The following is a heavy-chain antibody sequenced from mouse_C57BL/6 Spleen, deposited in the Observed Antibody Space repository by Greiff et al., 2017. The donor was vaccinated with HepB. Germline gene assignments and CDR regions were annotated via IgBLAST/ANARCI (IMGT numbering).Heavy chain of an antibody. CDR3: VRNDYYAMDY. J-gene: IGHJ4*01. CDR2: IRSKSNNYAT. V-gene: IGHV10-1*01. CDR1: GFSFNTYA. Sequence: EVQLVESGGGLVQPKGSLKLSCAASGFSFNTYAMNWVRQAPGKGLEWVARIRSKSNNYATYYADSVKDRFTISRDESESMLYLQMNNLKTEDTAVYYCVRNDYYAMDYWGQGTSVTVSS.